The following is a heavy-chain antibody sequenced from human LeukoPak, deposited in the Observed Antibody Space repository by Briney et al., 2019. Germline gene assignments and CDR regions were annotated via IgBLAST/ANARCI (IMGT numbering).Heavy chain of an antibody. V-gene: IGHV3-66*02. CDR2: IYSGGST. Sequence: GGSLRLSCAASGFTVSSNYMSWVRQAPGKGLEWVSVIYSGGSTYYADSVKGRFTISRDNSKNTLYLQMNSLRAEDTDVYYCARALTQLDGPFDYWGQGTLVTVSS. CDR3: ARALTQLDGPFDY. J-gene: IGHJ4*02. CDR1: GFTVSSNY. D-gene: IGHD6-13*01.